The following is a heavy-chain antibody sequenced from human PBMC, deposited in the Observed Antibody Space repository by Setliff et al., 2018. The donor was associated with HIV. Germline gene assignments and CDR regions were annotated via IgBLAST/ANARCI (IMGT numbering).Heavy chain of an antibody. D-gene: IGHD3-3*02. CDR2: IFPNDEK. CDR3: RVGRGAMDV. Sequence: SGPSLVNPTETLTLTCTVSGFSLSNTRMGVSWIRQPPGKALEWLAHIFPNDEKSYSASLKSRVTISEDTSKSQVVLTMTNMDPLDKRISVIRVGRGAMDVWGQGTTVTVSS. CDR1: GFSLSNTRMG. V-gene: IGHV2-26*01. J-gene: IGHJ6*02.